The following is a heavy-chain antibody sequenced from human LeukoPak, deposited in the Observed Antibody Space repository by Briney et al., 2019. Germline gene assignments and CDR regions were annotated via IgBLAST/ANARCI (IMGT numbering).Heavy chain of an antibody. V-gene: IGHV3-23*01. CDR2: IRGGGTSE. CDR3: ARAPNGDYIGAFDM. CDR1: GFAFSAYA. Sequence: GGSLRLSCTASGFAFSAYAMMWVRQAPGKGPEWVSAIRGGGTSEFYADSVKGRFRISRDNSKDTLLLQMNSLRAEDTAVYYCARAPNGDYIGAFDMWGPGTMVTVSS. J-gene: IGHJ3*02. D-gene: IGHD4-17*01.